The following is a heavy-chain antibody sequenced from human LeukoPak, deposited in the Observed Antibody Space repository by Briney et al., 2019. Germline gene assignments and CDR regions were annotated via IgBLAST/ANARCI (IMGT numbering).Heavy chain of an antibody. V-gene: IGHV4-39*01. J-gene: IGHJ4*01. D-gene: IGHD5-18*01. Sequence: SETLSLTCTVSGGSISSSSYYWGWIRQPPGKGLEWIGSIYYSGSTYYNPSLKSRVTISVDTSKNQFSLKLSSVTAADTAVYYCARLLGGYSYGHFCDYWGHGTLVTVSS. CDR2: IYYSGST. CDR3: ARLLGGYSYGHFCDY. CDR1: GGSISSSSYY.